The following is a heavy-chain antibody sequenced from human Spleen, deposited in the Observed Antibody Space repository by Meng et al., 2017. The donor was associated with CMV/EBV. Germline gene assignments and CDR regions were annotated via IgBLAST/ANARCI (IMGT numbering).Heavy chain of an antibody. V-gene: IGHV4-39*01. CDR1: GVSITIASYY. D-gene: IGHD5-18*01. CDR3: ARHVRPRYGAYYCDF. CDR2: ISYSGRT. Sequence: SETLSLTCTVSGVSITIASYYWGWIRRPPGKGLEWIGSISYSGRTFYNPSLTSRVSISLDTSKNHFSLQLASVTAADTAVYYCARHVRPRYGAYYCDFWGQGTLVIVSS. J-gene: IGHJ4*02.